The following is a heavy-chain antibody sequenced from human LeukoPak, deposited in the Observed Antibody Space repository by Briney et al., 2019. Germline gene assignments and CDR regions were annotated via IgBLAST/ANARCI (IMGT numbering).Heavy chain of an antibody. Sequence: SETLSLTCAVYGGSFSGYYWSWIRQPPGKGLEWIGEINHSGSTNYNPSLKSRVTISVDTSKNQFSLKLSSVTAADTAVYYCAGKVRGYYLTFWFDPWGQGTLVTVSS. CDR2: INHSGST. D-gene: IGHD3-22*01. CDR3: AGKVRGYYLTFWFDP. J-gene: IGHJ5*02. V-gene: IGHV4-34*01. CDR1: GGSFSGYY.